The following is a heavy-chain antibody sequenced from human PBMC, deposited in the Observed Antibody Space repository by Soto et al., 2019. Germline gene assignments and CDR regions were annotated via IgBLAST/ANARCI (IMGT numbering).Heavy chain of an antibody. D-gene: IGHD3-3*01. CDR2: INPNNGYT. CDR1: RYTFTSYY. Sequence: ASVKVSCKASRYTFTSYYIHCVRQAPGQVLEWMGWINPNNGYTKYTQKFQGRVTVTRDTSITTAYLELTRLQSDDTAVYYCAKAKFDFWSGYWSPSLDFWGQGTLVTVSS. CDR3: AKAKFDFWSGYWSPSLDF. V-gene: IGHV1-2*02. J-gene: IGHJ4*02.